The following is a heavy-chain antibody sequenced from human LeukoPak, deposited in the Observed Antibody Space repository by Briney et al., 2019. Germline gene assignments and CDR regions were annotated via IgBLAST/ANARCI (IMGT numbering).Heavy chain of an antibody. CDR1: GLPQRILY. D-gene: IGHD3-10*01. Sequence: SDTLSLMCTLWGLPQRILYGRWPPHPRGRGLEWLGYIYYSGASKYNPSLKSRITISVDTSKNQFSLMLSSVTAADTAVYDCARFGITVVRGGKYYFDYWGQGTLVTVSS. CDR2: IYYSGAS. V-gene: IGHV4-59*08. J-gene: IGHJ4*02. CDR3: ARFGITVVRGGKYYFDY.